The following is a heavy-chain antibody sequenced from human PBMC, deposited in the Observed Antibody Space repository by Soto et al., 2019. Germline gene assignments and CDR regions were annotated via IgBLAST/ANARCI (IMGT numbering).Heavy chain of an antibody. CDR1: GYTFTNYG. V-gene: IGHV1-18*01. J-gene: IGHJ4*02. CDR3: ARAYSSSSLAGY. D-gene: IGHD6-6*01. Sequence: QVQLVQSGAEVKKPGASVKVSCKASGYTFTNYGIICVRQAPGQGLEWMGWISAYNGNTNFAQKLQGRVTLTTDTSTSTAHMELRSLRSDDTAVYYCARAYSSSSLAGYWGQGTLVTVSS. CDR2: ISAYNGNT.